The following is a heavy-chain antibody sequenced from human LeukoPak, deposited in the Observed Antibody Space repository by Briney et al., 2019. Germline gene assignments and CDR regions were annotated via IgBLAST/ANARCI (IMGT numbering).Heavy chain of an antibody. V-gene: IGHV4-34*01. J-gene: IGHJ4*02. D-gene: IGHD6-19*01. CDR3: ARGWALAVDY. Sequence: PSETLSLTCAVYGGSFSGYYWSWIRQPPGKGLEWIGEINHSGSTNYNPSLKSRVTISVDTSKNQFSLKLSSVTAADTAVYYCARGWALAVDYWGQGTLVTVSS. CDR1: GGSFSGYY. CDR2: INHSGST.